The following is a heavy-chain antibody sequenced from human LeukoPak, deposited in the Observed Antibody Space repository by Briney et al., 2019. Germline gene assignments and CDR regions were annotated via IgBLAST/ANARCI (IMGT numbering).Heavy chain of an antibody. CDR1: AGTFRLYG. V-gene: IGHV3-30*02. CDR3: APDISKYYDASGSPFNWFDP. D-gene: IGHD3-22*01. J-gene: IGHJ5*02. Sequence: GSLRLSCSAAAGTFRLYGMHCGSQTPGKGLQWVALVPNDGSEIHYADSVKGRFTISRDNSKTTLSLQLRILRPDDTAMYYCAPDISKYYDASGSPFNWFDPWGQGTLVTVSS. CDR2: VPNDGSEI.